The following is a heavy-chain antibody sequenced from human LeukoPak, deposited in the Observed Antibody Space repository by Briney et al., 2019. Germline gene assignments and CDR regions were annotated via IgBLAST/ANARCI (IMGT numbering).Heavy chain of an antibody. D-gene: IGHD3-10*01. CDR3: AKDHSGSYYPNWFDP. CDR1: GFTFSTYA. J-gene: IGHJ5*02. CDR2: IGGSGDFT. Sequence: GGSLRLSCAASGFTFSTYAMSWVRQAPGKGLEWVSAIGGSGDFTYYAEYVRGRFTISRDNSKKTLYLQMNSLRAEDTAVYYCAKDHSGSYYPNWFDPWGQGTRVTVSS. V-gene: IGHV3-23*01.